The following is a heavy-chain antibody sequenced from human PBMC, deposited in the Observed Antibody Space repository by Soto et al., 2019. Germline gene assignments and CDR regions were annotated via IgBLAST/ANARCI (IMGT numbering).Heavy chain of an antibody. CDR2: IYPGDSDT. V-gene: IGHV5-51*01. CDR1: GYSFSDYW. Sequence: GESLKISCKASGYSFSDYWIGWVRQMPGRGLEWMGIIYPGDSDTRYSASFQGQVTISAAKSITTAFLQWSSLKASDTAMYYCARQIYDSDTGPNFQYYFDSWGQGTPVTVSS. J-gene: IGHJ4*02. CDR3: ARQIYDSDTGPNFQYYFDS. D-gene: IGHD3-22*01.